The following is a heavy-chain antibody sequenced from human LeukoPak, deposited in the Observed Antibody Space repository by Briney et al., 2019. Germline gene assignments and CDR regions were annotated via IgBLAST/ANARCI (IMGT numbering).Heavy chain of an antibody. CDR3: AKDKGDSGGWLYYFDY. V-gene: IGHV3-23*01. J-gene: IGHJ4*02. Sequence: PGGSLRLSCAASGFTFSSYAMSWVRQAPGKGLEWVSAISGSGGSTYYADSVKGRFTISRDNSKNTLYLQMNSLRAEDTAVYYCAKDKGDSGGWLYYFDYWGQGTLVTVSS. CDR2: ISGSGGST. D-gene: IGHD6-19*01. CDR1: GFTFSSYA.